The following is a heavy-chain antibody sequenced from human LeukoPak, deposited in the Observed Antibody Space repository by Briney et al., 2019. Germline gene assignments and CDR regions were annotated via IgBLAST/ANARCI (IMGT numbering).Heavy chain of an antibody. CDR3: ARPAPEYCTVTSCWGT. CDR1: GGSVSTTAHY. Sequence: SETLSLTCSVSGGSVSTTAHYWGWFRQSPGRGVEWIGSVYYTGTTSYNPSLESRVAMSVDSSKNHFSLRLRSVTAADTAVYYCARPAPEYCTVTSCWGTWGQGTLVAVSS. J-gene: IGHJ5*02. D-gene: IGHD2-2*01. V-gene: IGHV4-39*02. CDR2: VYYTGTT.